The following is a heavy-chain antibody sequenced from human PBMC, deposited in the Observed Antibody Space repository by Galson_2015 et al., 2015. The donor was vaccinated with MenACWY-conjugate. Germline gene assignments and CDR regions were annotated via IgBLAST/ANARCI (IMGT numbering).Heavy chain of an antibody. V-gene: IGHV4-59*01. CDR3: ARAGGWVGTANY. CDR2: TYHTGIT. D-gene: IGHD4-23*01. CDR1: GGSISTFY. Sequence: ETLSLTCTVSGGSISTFYWSWIRQSPGKGLEWIGYTYHTGITYYNPSLKSRVSISVDTAMDQFSLKVNSVTPADTAVYFCARAGGWVGTANYWGQGILVAVSS. J-gene: IGHJ4*02.